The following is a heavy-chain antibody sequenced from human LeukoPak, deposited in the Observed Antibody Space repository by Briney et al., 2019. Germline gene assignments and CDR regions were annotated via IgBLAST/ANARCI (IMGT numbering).Heavy chain of an antibody. D-gene: IGHD3-9*01. CDR1: GFTFSSYE. CDR3: AKWGDYDVLTGYYVSDY. V-gene: IGHV3-23*01. CDR2: ISGRGGTI. Sequence: LTGGSLRLFCAASGFTFSSYEMNWVRQARGEGLEGVSYISGRGGTIHYADSVKGRFTISRDNSKNMLFLQMNSLRAEDTAVYYCAKWGDYDVLTGYYVSDYGGQGTLVTVSS. J-gene: IGHJ4*02.